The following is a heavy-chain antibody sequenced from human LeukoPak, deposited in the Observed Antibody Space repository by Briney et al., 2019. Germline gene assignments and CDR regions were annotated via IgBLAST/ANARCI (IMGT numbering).Heavy chain of an antibody. Sequence: ASVKVSCKASGYTFTSYGISWVRQAPGQGLEWMRWISAYNGNTNYAQELQGRVTMTTDTSTSTAYMELRSLRSDDTAVYYCARWEILEYGMDVWGQGTTVTVSS. CDR3: ARWEILEYGMDV. J-gene: IGHJ6*02. CDR2: ISAYNGNT. V-gene: IGHV1-18*01. CDR1: GYTFTSYG. D-gene: IGHD3-3*01.